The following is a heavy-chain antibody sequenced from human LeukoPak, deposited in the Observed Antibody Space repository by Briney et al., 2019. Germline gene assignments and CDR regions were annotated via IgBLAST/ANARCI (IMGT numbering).Heavy chain of an antibody. CDR1: GFTFSSYS. CDR3: YYFDY. CDR2: ISGSGGST. J-gene: IGHJ4*02. Sequence: QPGGSLRLSCAASGFTFSSYSMNWVRQAPGKGLEWVSAISGSGGSTYYADSVKGRFTISRDNSEDTAVYYCAKARPRVTMVRGTYYFDYWGQGTLVTVSS. V-gene: IGHV3-23*01. D-gene: IGHD3-10*01.